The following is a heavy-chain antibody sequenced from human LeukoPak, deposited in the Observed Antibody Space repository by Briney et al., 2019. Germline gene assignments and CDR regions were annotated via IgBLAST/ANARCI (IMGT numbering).Heavy chain of an antibody. D-gene: IGHD5-24*01. CDR1: GGSFSGYY. CDR2: VNHSGRT. Sequence: SETLSLTCAVYGGSFSGYYWSWIRQPPGKGLEWIGEVNHSGRTNYNPSLKSRVTISVDTSNNQFSLKLSSVTAADTAVYYCAVDSSYYYYGMDVWGQGTTVTVSS. J-gene: IGHJ6*02. CDR3: AVDSSYYYYGMDV. V-gene: IGHV4-34*01.